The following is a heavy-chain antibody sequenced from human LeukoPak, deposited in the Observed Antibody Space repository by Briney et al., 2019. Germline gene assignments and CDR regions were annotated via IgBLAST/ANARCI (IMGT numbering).Heavy chain of an antibody. CDR2: IIPILGIA. CDR1: GGTFSSYA. D-gene: IGHD3-10*01. Sequence: SVKVSCKASGGTFSSYAISWVRQAPGQGLEWMGRIIPILGIANYAQKFQGRVTITADKSTSTAYMELSSLRSGDTAVYYCARASMVLLWFGELFSKGAFDIWGQGTMVTVSS. V-gene: IGHV1-69*04. J-gene: IGHJ3*02. CDR3: ARASMVLLWFGELFSKGAFDI.